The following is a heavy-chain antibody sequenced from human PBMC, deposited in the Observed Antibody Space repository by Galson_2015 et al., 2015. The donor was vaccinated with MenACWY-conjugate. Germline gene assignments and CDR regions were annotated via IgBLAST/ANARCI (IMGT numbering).Heavy chain of an antibody. Sequence: SLRLSCAASGFTFSDYYMSWIRQAPGKGLEWVSYISSSSSYTNYADSVKGRFTISRDNAKNSLYLQMNSLRAEDTAVYYCAARRDYDPLDAFDIWGQGTMVTVSS. V-gene: IGHV3-11*03. CDR3: AARRDYDPLDAFDI. CDR2: ISSSSSYT. D-gene: IGHD4-17*01. CDR1: GFTFSDYY. J-gene: IGHJ3*02.